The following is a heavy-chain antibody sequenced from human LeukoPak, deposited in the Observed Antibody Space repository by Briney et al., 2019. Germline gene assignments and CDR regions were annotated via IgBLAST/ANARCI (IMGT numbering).Heavy chain of an antibody. V-gene: IGHV3-30*04. CDR2: ISYEAKNK. D-gene: IGHD5-24*01. CDR1: QFTFSDYA. Sequence: GGSLRLSCAASQFTFSDYAMHWVRQAPGKGLEWVAVISYEAKNKYYADSVKGRFTISRDNSKNMLSLEINSLRAEDTAGYYCARDDGNYLLDYWGQGTLVTVSS. CDR3: ARDDGNYLLDY. J-gene: IGHJ4*02.